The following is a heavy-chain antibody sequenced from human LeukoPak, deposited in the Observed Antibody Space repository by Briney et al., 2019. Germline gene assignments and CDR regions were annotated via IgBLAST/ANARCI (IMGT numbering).Heavy chain of an antibody. Sequence: GGSLRLSCAASGFTFSTYAMSWVRQAPGKGLEWVSAISGSGDSTYYADSVKGRFTVSRDNSRNTLYLQMNSLRAEDTAVYYCAKWRIASAGHDAFDIWGQGTMVTVSS. D-gene: IGHD6-13*01. J-gene: IGHJ3*02. CDR2: ISGSGDST. V-gene: IGHV3-23*01. CDR3: AKWRIASAGHDAFDI. CDR1: GFTFSTYA.